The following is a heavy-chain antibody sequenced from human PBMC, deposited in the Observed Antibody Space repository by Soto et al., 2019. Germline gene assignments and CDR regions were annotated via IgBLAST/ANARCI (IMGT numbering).Heavy chain of an antibody. CDR3: AKDMRKDYTNYYYYGMDV. J-gene: IGHJ6*02. CDR2: ISFDGVST. CDR1: GFTFDDYA. Sequence: GGSLRLSSAASGFTFDDYAMHWVRQAPGKGLEWVSLISFDGVSTYYADSVKGRFTISRDNSKNSLYLQMNSLRAEDTALYYCAKDMRKDYTNYYYYGMDVWGQVTKVTF. V-gene: IGHV3-43D*04. D-gene: IGHD4-4*01.